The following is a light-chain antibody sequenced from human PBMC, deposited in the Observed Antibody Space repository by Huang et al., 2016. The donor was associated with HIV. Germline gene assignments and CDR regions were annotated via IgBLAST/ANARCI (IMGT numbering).Light chain of an antibody. V-gene: IGKV3-15*01. CDR1: QSVSTN. CDR2: GAS. CDR3: QHYKT. Sequence: SQSVSTNLAWYHQKRGQPPRLLIYGASTRATDTPIRFSGSGSGTEFTLTISSLQPEDFAVYSCQHYKTFGRGTKLEIK. J-gene: IGKJ2*01.